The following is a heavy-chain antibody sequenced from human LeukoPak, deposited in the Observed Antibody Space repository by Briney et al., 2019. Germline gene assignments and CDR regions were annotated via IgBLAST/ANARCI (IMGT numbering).Heavy chain of an antibody. J-gene: IGHJ6*03. V-gene: IGHV4-39*01. CDR1: GGSITSFSYY. CDR3: ARQGRTPESAYYYYYMDV. D-gene: IGHD4-23*01. CDR2: IYYSENT. Sequence: SETLSLTCTVSGGSITSFSYYWGWIRQPPGKGLEWIGNIYYSENTSYNPSLKSRVTISVDTSKNQFSLRLTSVTAADTAVYYCARQGRTPESAYYYYYMDVWGKGTTVTVSS.